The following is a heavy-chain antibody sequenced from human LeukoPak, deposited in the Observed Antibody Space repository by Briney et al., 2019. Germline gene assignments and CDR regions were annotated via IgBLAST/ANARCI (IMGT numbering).Heavy chain of an antibody. CDR3: AKDLDIVATITGN. CDR1: GFTFSSYA. V-gene: IGHV3-23*01. Sequence: GGSLRLSCAASGFTFSSYAMSWVRQAPGKGLEWVSAISGSGGITYYADSGGGRVTISRDNSKNTLYLQMNSLRAKDTAVYYCAKDLDIVATITGNWGQGTLVTVSS. CDR2: ISGSGGIT. J-gene: IGHJ4*02. D-gene: IGHD5-12*01.